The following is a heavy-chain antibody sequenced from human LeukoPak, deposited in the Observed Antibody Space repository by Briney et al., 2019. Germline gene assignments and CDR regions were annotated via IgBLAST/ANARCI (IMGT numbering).Heavy chain of an antibody. CDR1: GYTFTSYA. V-gene: IGHV7-4-1*02. CDR3: AREPSLPGYSGYDSPPYYYGMDV. D-gene: IGHD5-12*01. J-gene: IGHJ6*02. Sequence: ASVKVSCKASGYTFTSYAMNWVRQAPGQGLEWMGWINTNTGNPTYAQGFTGRFVFSLDTSVSTTYLQISSLKAEDTAVYYCAREPSLPGYSGYDSPPYYYGMDVWGQGTTVTVSS. CDR2: INTNTGNP.